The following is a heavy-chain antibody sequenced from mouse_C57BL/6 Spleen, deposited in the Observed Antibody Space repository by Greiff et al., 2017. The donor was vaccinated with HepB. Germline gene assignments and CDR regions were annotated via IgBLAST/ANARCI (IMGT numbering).Heavy chain of an antibody. V-gene: IGHV1-80*01. Sequence: VQLQQSGAELVKPGASVKISCKASGYAFSSYWMNWVKQRPGKGLEWIGQIYPGDGDTNYNGKFKGKATLTADKSSSTAYMQLSSLTSEDSAVYFCARSTYYDYDGYAMDYWGQGTSVTVSS. D-gene: IGHD2-4*01. CDR2: IYPGDGDT. J-gene: IGHJ4*01. CDR3: ARSTYYDYDGYAMDY. CDR1: GYAFSSYW.